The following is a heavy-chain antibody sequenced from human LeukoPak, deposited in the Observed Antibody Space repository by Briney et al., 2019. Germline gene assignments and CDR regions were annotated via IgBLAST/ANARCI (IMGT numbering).Heavy chain of an antibody. V-gene: IGHV4-38-2*01. CDR3: ASPRGTYIDY. CDR2: IFHTGST. CDR1: GFSLSTGYF. J-gene: IGHJ4*02. D-gene: IGHD3-16*01. Sequence: SETLSLTCAVSGFSLSTGYFWGWIRQSPGQGLEWIGSIFHTGSTSYNPSFKSRVTLSVDTSKNEFSLKLTSVTATDTAIYYCASPRGTYIDYWGQGTPVTVSS.